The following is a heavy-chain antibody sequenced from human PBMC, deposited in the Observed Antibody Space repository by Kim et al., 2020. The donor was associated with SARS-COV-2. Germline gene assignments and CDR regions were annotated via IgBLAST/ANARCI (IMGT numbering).Heavy chain of an antibody. CDR3: AKSSHDYVWGSYRYEGGSYYFDY. Sequence: GGSLRLSCAASGFTFDDYAMHWVRQAPGKGLEWVSLISGDGGSTYYADSVKGRFTISRDNSKNSLYLQMNSLRTEDTALYYCAKSSHDYVWGSYRYEGGSYYFDYWGQGTLVTVSS. CDR1: GFTFDDYA. V-gene: IGHV3-43*02. J-gene: IGHJ4*02. CDR2: ISGDGGST. D-gene: IGHD3-16*02.